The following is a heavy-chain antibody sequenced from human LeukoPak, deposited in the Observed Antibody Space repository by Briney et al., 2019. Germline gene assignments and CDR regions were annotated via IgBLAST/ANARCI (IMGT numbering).Heavy chain of an antibody. D-gene: IGHD2-2*01. J-gene: IGHJ4*02. Sequence: GGSLRLSCAASEFSVGSNYMTWVRQAPGKGLEWVSAISGSGVTTYYADSVKGRFTISRDNSKHTLYLQMNSLRAEDTAVYYCSKWKAIVLVPAARSPIDYWGQGTLVTVSS. CDR2: ISGSGVTT. CDR1: EFSVGSNY. CDR3: SKWKAIVLVPAARSPIDY. V-gene: IGHV3-23*01.